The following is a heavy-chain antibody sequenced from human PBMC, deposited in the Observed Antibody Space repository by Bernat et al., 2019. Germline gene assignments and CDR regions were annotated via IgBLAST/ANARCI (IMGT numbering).Heavy chain of an antibody. D-gene: IGHD2-15*01. J-gene: IGHJ4*02. CDR3: ARVPELYCSGGSCRHRPEH. CDR1: GYTFTSYG. Sequence: QVQLVQSGAEVKKPGASVKVSCKASGYTFTSYGINWVRQAPGQGLEWMGWISAYNGNTNYAQKLQGRVTMTTDTATSTAYMELRSMRSDDTAVYYCARVPELYCSGGSCRHRPEHWGQGTLVTV. V-gene: IGHV1-18*01. CDR2: ISAYNGNT.